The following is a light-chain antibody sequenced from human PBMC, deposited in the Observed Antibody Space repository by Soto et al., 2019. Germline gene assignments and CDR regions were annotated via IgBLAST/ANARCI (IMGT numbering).Light chain of an antibody. CDR2: DAS. J-gene: IGKJ3*01. Sequence: DVQMTQSPPSLSASVGDRVTITCRASQTIDRSLNWYQQKPGKAPKLLIYDASNLQSGVPSRFIGRGSGPDFALTLSSLQPDDFATYYCQQSQSLPFTFGPGTKVYI. CDR3: QQSQSLPFT. V-gene: IGKV1-39*01. CDR1: QTIDRS.